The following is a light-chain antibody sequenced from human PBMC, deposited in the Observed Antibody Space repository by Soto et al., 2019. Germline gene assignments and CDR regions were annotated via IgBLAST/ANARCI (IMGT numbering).Light chain of an antibody. V-gene: IGKV1-5*03. CDR1: QSISTW. CDR2: KAS. J-gene: IGKJ1*01. CDR3: QQYNFYSRT. Sequence: DIQMTQSPSTLSASVGDTVTITCRASQSISTWLAWYQQKPGKAPKLLIYKASSLQGGVPSRFSGIGSGTEFTPTISSLQPDDFATYYCQQYNFYSRTFGQGNKVEIK.